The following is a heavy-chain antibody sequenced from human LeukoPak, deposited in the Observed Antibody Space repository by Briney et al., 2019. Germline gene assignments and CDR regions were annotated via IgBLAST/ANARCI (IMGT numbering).Heavy chain of an antibody. J-gene: IGHJ4*02. CDR2: ISYDGRNI. V-gene: IGHV3-30*18. CDR3: AKGPLRGTAAAIDY. CDR1: GFTFNNYG. D-gene: IGHD2-2*01. Sequence: GGSLRLSCAASGFTFNNYGMHWVRQAPGKGLEWVAVISYDGRNIHYPDSMKGRFTISRDISTDTLWLQMDSLRTEDTGVYYCAKGPLRGTAAAIDYWGQGTLVTVSS.